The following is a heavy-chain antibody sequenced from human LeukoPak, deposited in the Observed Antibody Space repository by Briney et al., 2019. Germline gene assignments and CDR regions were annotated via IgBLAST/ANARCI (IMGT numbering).Heavy chain of an antibody. CDR2: INPSGGST. CDR1: GYTFTSDY. J-gene: IGHJ4*02. D-gene: IGHD2-2*01. V-gene: IGHV1-46*01. CDR3: ARGQIVVVPPQLNVDY. Sequence: ASVKVSCKASGYTFTSDYMHWVRQAPGQGLEWMGIINPSGGSTSYAQKFQGRVTMTRDTSTSTVYMELSSLRSEDTAVYYCARGQIVVVPPQLNVDYWGQGTLVTVSS.